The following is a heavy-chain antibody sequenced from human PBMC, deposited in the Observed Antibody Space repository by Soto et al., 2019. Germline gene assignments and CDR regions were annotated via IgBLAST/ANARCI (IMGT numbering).Heavy chain of an antibody. CDR1: GGSISSGGYS. V-gene: IGHV4-30-2*01. CDR3: ASAGGLGAVAADY. CDR2: IYHSGST. Sequence: QLQLQESGSGLVKPSQTLSLTCAVSGGSISSGGYSWSWIRQPPGKGLEWIGYIYHSGSTYYNPSLKSRVTISVDSSKNQCSLKLSSVTAAATAVYYCASAGGLGAVAADYWGQGTLVTVSS. J-gene: IGHJ4*02. D-gene: IGHD6-19*01.